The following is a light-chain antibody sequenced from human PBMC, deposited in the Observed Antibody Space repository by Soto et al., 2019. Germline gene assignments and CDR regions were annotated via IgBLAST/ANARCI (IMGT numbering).Light chain of an antibody. J-gene: IGKJ2*01. V-gene: IGKV3-20*01. Sequence: EIVMTQSPGTLSLSPGERATLSCRASQSVSSNLAWYQQKPGQAPRLLIYGASSRATGIPDRFSGSGSGTDFTLTISRLEPEDFAVYFCQHYGNSPPFTFGQGTKVDIK. CDR3: QHYGNSPPFT. CDR1: QSVSSN. CDR2: GAS.